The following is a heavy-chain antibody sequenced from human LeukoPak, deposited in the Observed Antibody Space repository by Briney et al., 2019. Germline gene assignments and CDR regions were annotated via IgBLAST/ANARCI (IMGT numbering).Heavy chain of an antibody. CDR3: AREAQYCSGGSCYGGYFQH. Sequence: SETLSLTCAVYGGSFSGYYWSWLRQSPGKGLEWIGEINHSEATDYNPSFKSRVTISVDTSKNLFSLKLSSVTAADTAVYYCAREAQYCSGGSCYGGYFQHWGQGTLVTVSS. CDR1: GGSFSGYY. D-gene: IGHD2-15*01. J-gene: IGHJ1*01. V-gene: IGHV4-34*01. CDR2: INHSEAT.